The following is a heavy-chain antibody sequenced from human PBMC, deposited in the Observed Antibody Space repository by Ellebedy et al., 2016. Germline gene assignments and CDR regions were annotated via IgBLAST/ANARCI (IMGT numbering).Heavy chain of an antibody. CDR2: IYYSGST. J-gene: IGHJ4*02. CDR3: ASASSYSIKPYYFDY. Sequence: SETLSLTXTVSGGSISSGGYYWSWIRQHPGKGLEWIGYIYYSGSTYYNPSLKSRVTISVDTSKNQFSLKLSSATAADTAVYFCASASSYSIKPYYFDYWGQGTLVTVST. V-gene: IGHV4-31*03. D-gene: IGHD6-13*01. CDR1: GGSISSGGYY.